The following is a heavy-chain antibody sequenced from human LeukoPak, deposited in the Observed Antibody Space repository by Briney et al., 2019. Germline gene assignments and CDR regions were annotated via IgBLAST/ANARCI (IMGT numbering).Heavy chain of an antibody. J-gene: IGHJ4*02. V-gene: IGHV3-30*18. Sequence: GGSLRLSCAASGFSFSNYGIHWVRQAPGKGLEWVTVISYDGSNKYYADSVKGRFTISRDNSKNTLYLQMNSLRAEDTAVYYCAKGGTYRDYFDYWGQGTLVSVSS. CDR2: ISYDGSNK. CDR1: GFSFSNYG. CDR3: AKGGTYRDYFDY. D-gene: IGHD3-16*01.